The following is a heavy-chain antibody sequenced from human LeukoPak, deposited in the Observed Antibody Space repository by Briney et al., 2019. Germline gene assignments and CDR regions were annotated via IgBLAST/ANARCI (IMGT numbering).Heavy chain of an antibody. CDR1: GYTFTGYY. CDR2: INPNSGGT. V-gene: IGHV1-2*02. D-gene: IGHD2-2*01. Sequence: ASVKVSCKASGYTFTGYYMHWVRQAPGQGLEWMGWINPNSGGTNYAQKFQGRVTITTDESTSTAYMELSSLRSEDTAVYYCAREGVDYCNSTSCPPGRNGAFDIWGQGTMVTVSS. CDR3: AREGVDYCNSTSCPPGRNGAFDI. J-gene: IGHJ3*02.